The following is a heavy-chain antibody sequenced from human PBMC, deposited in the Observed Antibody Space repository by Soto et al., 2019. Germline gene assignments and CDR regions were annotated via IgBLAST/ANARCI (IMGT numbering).Heavy chain of an antibody. D-gene: IGHD2-2*01. V-gene: IGHV1-24*01. CDR3: ARGSAIPAAEYFQH. Sequence: VKVSCKVSGYTLTELSMHWVRQAPGKGLEWMGGFDPEDGETIYAQKFQGRVTMTEDTSTDTAYMELSSLRSEDTAVYYCARGSAIPAAEYFQHWGQGTLVTVSS. J-gene: IGHJ1*01. CDR1: GYTLTELS. CDR2: FDPEDGET.